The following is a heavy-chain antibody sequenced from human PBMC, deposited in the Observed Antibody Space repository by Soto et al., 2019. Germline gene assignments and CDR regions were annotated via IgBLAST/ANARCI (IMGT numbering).Heavy chain of an antibody. D-gene: IGHD1-1*01. V-gene: IGHV3-23*01. J-gene: IGHJ4*02. CDR1: GFTFSSYA. CDR3: TNGMQSSY. Sequence: EVQMLESGGGVVQPGGSLRLSCAASGFTFSSYAMNWVRQSPGKGLEWVSGIVPGGGDTYYADSVRGRFTISRDNSRSTLSLQMSSLRDEDTAIYYCTNGMQSSYWGRGTLVTVSS. CDR2: IVPGGGDT.